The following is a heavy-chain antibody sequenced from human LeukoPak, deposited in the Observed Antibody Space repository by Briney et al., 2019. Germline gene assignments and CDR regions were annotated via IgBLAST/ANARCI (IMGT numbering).Heavy chain of an antibody. Sequence: PSETLSLTCSVSGVSTSSYYWRWIRQSPGPGLEWIGYSSYCGGTNYNPSLNSRVTISVDTSKNQFALHLSSVTAAGTAVYYVVMGERLGGGSSGHGALV. D-gene: IGHD2-21*01. J-gene: IGHJ5*01. CDR3: VMGERLGGGS. CDR1: GVSTSSYY. V-gene: IGHV4-59*01. CDR2: SSYCGGT.